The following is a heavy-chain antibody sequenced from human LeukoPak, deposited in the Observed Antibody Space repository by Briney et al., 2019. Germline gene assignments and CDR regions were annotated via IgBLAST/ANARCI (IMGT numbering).Heavy chain of an antibody. D-gene: IGHD3-10*01. J-gene: IGHJ4*02. Sequence: WIRQPPGKGLEWIGNIYYSGRTYYNPSLQSRLIISVDTSKNQFSLKVKYLTAADTAVYFCARDVSLIRGVNLEYFDYWGQGALVTVSS. CDR3: ARDVSLIRGVNLEYFDY. CDR2: IYYSGRT. V-gene: IGHV4-30-4*08.